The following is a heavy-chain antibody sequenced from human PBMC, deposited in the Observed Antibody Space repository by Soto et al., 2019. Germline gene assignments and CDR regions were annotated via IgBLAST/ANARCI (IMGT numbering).Heavy chain of an antibody. CDR2: IVSSGTTI. V-gene: IGHV3-11*01. CDR1: GFTFSDYY. D-gene: IGHD1-26*01. J-gene: IGHJ6*02. Sequence: QVQLVASGGGLVKPGGSLRLSCAASGFTFSDYYMSWIRQAPGKGLEWVSYIVSSGTTIYYADSVKGRFTISRDNAKNSLYLQMNSLRAEDTAVYYCARDMGPIVGAYYYYAMDVWGQGTTVTVSS. CDR3: ARDMGPIVGAYYYYAMDV.